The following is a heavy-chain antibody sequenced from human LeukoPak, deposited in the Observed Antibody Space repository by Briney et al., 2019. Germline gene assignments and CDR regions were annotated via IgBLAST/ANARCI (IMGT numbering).Heavy chain of an antibody. CDR2: IYTSGST. Sequence: SETPSLTCIVSGRSISSGSYYWSWIRQPAGKGLEWIGRIYTSGSTNYNPSLKSRVTISVDTSKNQFSLKLSSVTAADTAVYYCARGPYYYDSSGYYPLTPNDAFDIWGQGTMVTVSS. D-gene: IGHD3-22*01. V-gene: IGHV4-61*02. J-gene: IGHJ3*02. CDR1: GRSISSGSYY. CDR3: ARGPYYYDSSGYYPLTPNDAFDI.